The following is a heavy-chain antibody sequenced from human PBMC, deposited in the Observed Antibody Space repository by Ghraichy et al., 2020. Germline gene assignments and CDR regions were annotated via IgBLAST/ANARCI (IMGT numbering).Heavy chain of an antibody. V-gene: IGHV3-7*01. Sequence: GESLNISCAASGFTFSSHWMSWVRQAPGKGLEWVANIKQDESEKYYVDSVKGRITISRDNAKNSLYLQMNSLRVEDTAVYYCARAGEYYYDSSGYYTYWGQGTLVTVSS. CDR3: ARAGEYYYDSSGYYTY. J-gene: IGHJ4*02. D-gene: IGHD3-22*01. CDR1: GFTFSSHW. CDR2: IKQDESEK.